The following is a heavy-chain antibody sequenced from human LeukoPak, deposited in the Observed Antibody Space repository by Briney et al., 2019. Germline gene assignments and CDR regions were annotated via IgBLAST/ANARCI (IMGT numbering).Heavy chain of an antibody. CDR3: TRGYCSNGLCYTFDY. CDR1: GFTFSSFW. CDR2: VNTDGSST. D-gene: IGHD2-8*01. V-gene: IGHV3-74*01. J-gene: IGHJ4*02. Sequence: GGSLRLSCAASGFTFSSFWMHWVRQAPGKGLVWVSRVNTDGSSTSYADSVKGRFTISRDNAKNTLYLQMNSLRAEDTAVYYCTRGYCSNGLCYTFDYWGQGTLVTVSS.